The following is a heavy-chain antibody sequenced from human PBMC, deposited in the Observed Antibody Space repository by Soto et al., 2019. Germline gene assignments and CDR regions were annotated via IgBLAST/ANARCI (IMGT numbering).Heavy chain of an antibody. Sequence: GGSLRLSCAASGFTFSSYEMNWVRQAPGKGLEWVSYISSSGSTIYYADSVKGRFTISRDNAKNSLYLQMNSLRAEDTAVYYCARFYQRYYYDSSGPNWFDPWGQGTLVTVSS. CDR2: ISSSGSTI. CDR3: ARFYQRYYYDSSGPNWFDP. D-gene: IGHD3-22*01. J-gene: IGHJ5*02. V-gene: IGHV3-48*03. CDR1: GFTFSSYE.